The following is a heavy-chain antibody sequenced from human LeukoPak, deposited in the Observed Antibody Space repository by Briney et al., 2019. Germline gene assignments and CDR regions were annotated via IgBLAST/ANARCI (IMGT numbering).Heavy chain of an antibody. Sequence: GGSLRLSCAASGFTVSSYYMSWVRQAPGKGRGGVSNIYNTGSTNYADSVKGRFTISRDNSKNTLYLQMNSLRAEDTAVYYCARDSPGDLWDDWGQGTLVTVSS. CDR2: IYNTGST. CDR3: ARDSPGDLWDD. D-gene: IGHD7-27*01. CDR1: GFTVSSYY. J-gene: IGHJ4*02. V-gene: IGHV3-66*03.